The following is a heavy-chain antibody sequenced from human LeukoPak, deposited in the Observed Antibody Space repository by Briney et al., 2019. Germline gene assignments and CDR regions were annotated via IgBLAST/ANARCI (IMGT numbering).Heavy chain of an antibody. Sequence: GGSLRLSCAASGFTFDAYAVNWVRQAPGKGLEWVAVISYNGNNKYYSDSVKGRFTISRDNSKNILYLQMNSLRGEDTAVYYCAREGAYDQTLRYYFDYWGQGTLVTVSS. J-gene: IGHJ4*02. CDR1: GFTFDAYA. V-gene: IGHV3-30-3*01. CDR2: ISYNGNNK. CDR3: AREGAYDQTLRYYFDY. D-gene: IGHD3-3*01.